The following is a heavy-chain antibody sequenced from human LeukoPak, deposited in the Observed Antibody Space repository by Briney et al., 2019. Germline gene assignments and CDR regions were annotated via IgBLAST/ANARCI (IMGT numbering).Heavy chain of an antibody. CDR2: IYYSGRT. CDR1: SGSISSSNYY. J-gene: IGHJ6*03. V-gene: IGHV4-39*01. Sequence: LETLSLTCTVSSGSISSSNYYWAWIRQPPGKGLEWIGNIYYSGRTFYNPSLKSRVTISVDTSKNQFSLNLSSVTAADTAVYFCARGVTTNGYYYYMDVWGKGTTVTVSS. D-gene: IGHD4-17*01. CDR3: ARGVTTNGYYYYMDV.